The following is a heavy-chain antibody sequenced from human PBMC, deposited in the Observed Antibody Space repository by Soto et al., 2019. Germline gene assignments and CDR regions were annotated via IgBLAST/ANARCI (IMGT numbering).Heavy chain of an antibody. CDR3: ARPSYALNWDFHYGMQV. CDR1: GGSFSGYY. V-gene: IGHV4-34*01. CDR2: INQSGNT. J-gene: IGHJ6*02. D-gene: IGHD2-2*01. Sequence: SETLSLTCAVSGGSFSGYYWTWIRQIPGKGLEWIGEINQSGNTKYNPSLMSRVTMSVDTSRNQFSLKMRSVTAADTAVYYCARPSYALNWDFHYGMQVCGQGTSVPV.